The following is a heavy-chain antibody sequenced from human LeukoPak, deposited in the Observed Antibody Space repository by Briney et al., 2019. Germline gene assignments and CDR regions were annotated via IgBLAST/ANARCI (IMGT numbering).Heavy chain of an antibody. CDR1: GFSFGNHW. V-gene: IGHV3-15*01. CDR3: TMIQGWGSGSYYVDY. Sequence: GGSLRLSCAASGFSFGNHWMSWVRQAPGKGPEWVGRIKSNAAGATTDYAAPVKGRFTISRDDSRHTLYLQMNSLKTEDTAVYYCTMIQGWGSGSYYVDYWGQGTLVTVSS. CDR2: IKSNAAGATT. J-gene: IGHJ4*02. D-gene: IGHD3-10*01.